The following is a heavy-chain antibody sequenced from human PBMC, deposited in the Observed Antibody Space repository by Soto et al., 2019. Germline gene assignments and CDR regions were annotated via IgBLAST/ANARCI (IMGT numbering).Heavy chain of an antibody. Sequence: SETLSLTCTVSGGSISSSSYYWGWIRQPPGKGLEWIGSIYYSGSTYYNPSLKSRVTISVDTSKNQFSLKLSSVTAADTAVYYCARVYYDILTGYLGFDYWGQGTLVTVSS. CDR3: ARVYYDILTGYLGFDY. V-gene: IGHV4-39*01. CDR2: IYYSGST. CDR1: GGSISSSSYY. J-gene: IGHJ4*02. D-gene: IGHD3-9*01.